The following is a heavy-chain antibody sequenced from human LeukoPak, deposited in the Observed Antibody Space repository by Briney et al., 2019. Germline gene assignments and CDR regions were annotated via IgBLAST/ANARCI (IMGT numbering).Heavy chain of an antibody. V-gene: IGHV3-64*01. CDR1: GFTFSSYD. CDR2: ISGNGGTT. J-gene: IGHJ4*02. D-gene: IGHD1-26*01. CDR3: ARDGARYSGSYYNDY. Sequence: GGSLRLSCAASGFTFSSYDMQWVRQAPGKGLEYVSAISGNGGTTYYANSVKGRFTISRDNSKNTLYLQMGSLRAEDMAVYYCARDGARYSGSYYNDYWGQGTPVTVSS.